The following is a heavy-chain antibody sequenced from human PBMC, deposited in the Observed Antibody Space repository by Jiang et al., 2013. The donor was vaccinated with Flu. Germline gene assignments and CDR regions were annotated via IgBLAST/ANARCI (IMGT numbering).Heavy chain of an antibody. Sequence: GPGLVKPSGRPVSLTCTVSGGSISSYYWSWIRQPPGKGLEWIGYIYYSGSTNYNPSLKSRVTISVDTSKNQFSLKLSSVTAADTAVYYCARLPLWFGELSAFDIWGQGTMVTVSS. CDR3: ARLPLWFGELSAFDI. D-gene: IGHD3-10*01. J-gene: IGHJ3*02. CDR2: IYYSGST. CDR1: GGSISSYY. V-gene: IGHV4-59*01.